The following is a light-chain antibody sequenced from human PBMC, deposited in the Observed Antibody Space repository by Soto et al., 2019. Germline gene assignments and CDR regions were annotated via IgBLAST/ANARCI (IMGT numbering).Light chain of an antibody. CDR3: QQYSDWPLT. J-gene: IGKJ4*01. V-gene: IGKV3-15*01. CDR2: GAS. CDR1: KTHYNN. Sequence: EIVMTQSPATLSVSPGEGATLSCRTSKTHYNNLAWYQQKLGQAPRLLIYGASARPTDIPARFSGSGSGTEFTLTISGLQSEDFAIYYCQQYSDWPLTFGGGTKVEIK.